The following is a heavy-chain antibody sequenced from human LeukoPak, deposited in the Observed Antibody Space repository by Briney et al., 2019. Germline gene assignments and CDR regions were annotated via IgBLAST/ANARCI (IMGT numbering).Heavy chain of an antibody. CDR1: GGSISSGDYY. CDR2: IYYSGST. CDR3: ARARVTRYYGMNV. Sequence: SETLSLTCTVSGGSISSGDYYWSWIRQPPGKGLEWIGYIYYSGSTYYNPSLKSRVTISVDTSKNQFSLKLSSVTAADTAVYYCARARVTRYYGMNVWGQGTTVTVSS. D-gene: IGHD4-17*01. J-gene: IGHJ6*02. V-gene: IGHV4-30-4*01.